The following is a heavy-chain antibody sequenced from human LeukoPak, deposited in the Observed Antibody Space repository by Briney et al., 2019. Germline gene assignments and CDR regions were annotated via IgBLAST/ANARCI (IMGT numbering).Heavy chain of an antibody. Sequence: GESLKISCEGSGYSFTNYWIGWVRQMPGKGLEWMGIIYPGDSETRYSPSFQGQVTISADKSISTAYLQWSSLKASDTAMYYCARHRYYYDSSGYPPGYFDYWGQGTLVTVSS. V-gene: IGHV5-51*01. CDR3: ARHRYYYDSSGYPPGYFDY. D-gene: IGHD3-22*01. CDR2: IYPGDSET. J-gene: IGHJ4*02. CDR1: GYSFTNYW.